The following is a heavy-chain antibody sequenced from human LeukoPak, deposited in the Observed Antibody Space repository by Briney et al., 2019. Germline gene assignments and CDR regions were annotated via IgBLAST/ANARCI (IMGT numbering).Heavy chain of an antibody. CDR1: GYIFTNYW. Sequence: GESLKISCKSSGYIFTNYWIGWVRQMPGKGLEWMGIIYPGDSNTIYSPSFQGQVTISADKSISTTYLQWSSLKSSDTAMYYCAKGYYCSGGSCYFDSWGQGTLVTVSS. CDR3: AKGYYCSGGSCYFDS. D-gene: IGHD2-15*01. V-gene: IGHV5-51*01. J-gene: IGHJ4*02. CDR2: IYPGDSNT.